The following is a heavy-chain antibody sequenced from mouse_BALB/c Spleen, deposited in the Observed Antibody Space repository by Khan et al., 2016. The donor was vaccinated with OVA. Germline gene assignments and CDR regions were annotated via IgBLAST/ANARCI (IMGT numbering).Heavy chain of an antibody. CDR2: TYPGNGDT. V-gene: IGHV1-87*01. CDR1: GYSFTNYW. Sequence: QVQLKQSGAELARPGASVKLSCKASGYSFTNYWMQWVKQRPGQGLEWIGTTYPGNGDTRYTQNFKGKVTLTADKSSNTAYMQLSSLASEDSAVYYCARGAITTGYCGYWGLGTTLTVSS. CDR3: ARGAITTGYCGY. D-gene: IGHD1-1*01. J-gene: IGHJ2*01.